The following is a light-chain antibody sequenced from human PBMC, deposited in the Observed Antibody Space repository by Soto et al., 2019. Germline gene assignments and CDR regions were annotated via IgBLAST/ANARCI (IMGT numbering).Light chain of an antibody. CDR2: GAS. CDR1: QSVRNNN. V-gene: IGKV3-20*01. J-gene: IGKJ1*01. Sequence: EVVLTQSPGTLSLSPGERATLSCRASQSVRNNNLAWFQQKPGQAPRLLIYGASSRATGVPDRFSASGSATDFTLTISRLAPDDFAVYYCQQYGSSPRTFGQGTK. CDR3: QQYGSSPRT.